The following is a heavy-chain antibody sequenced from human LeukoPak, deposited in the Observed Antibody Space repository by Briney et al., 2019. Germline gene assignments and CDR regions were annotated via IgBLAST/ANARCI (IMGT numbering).Heavy chain of an antibody. CDR1: GFTFSSYA. V-gene: IGHV3-23*01. CDR2: ISGSGGST. CDR3: AKAYSSSWYGGVDY. J-gene: IGHJ4*02. Sequence: PGGSLRLSCAASGFTFSSYAMSWVRQAPGKGLEWVSAISGSGGSTYYADSVKGRFTISRDNSKNTLYLQMNSLRAEDTAVYYCAKAYSSSWYGGVDYWGQGTLVTVSS. D-gene: IGHD6-13*01.